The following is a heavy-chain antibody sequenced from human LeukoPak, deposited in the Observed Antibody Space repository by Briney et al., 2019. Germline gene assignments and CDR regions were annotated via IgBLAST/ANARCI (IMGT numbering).Heavy chain of an antibody. V-gene: IGHV4-4*02. D-gene: IGHD4-17*01. CDR1: GAFITNSHW. J-gene: IGHJ4*02. CDR3: ATYFYGEYGSYYFDY. Sequence: PSGTLSLTCAVSGAFITNSHWWSWARQPPGKGLEWIGEIYHSGTTNYNPSLKSRVIMSVDKSKNQFSLKLTSVTAADTAVYYCATYFYGEYGSYYFDYWGQGTLVTVSS. CDR2: IYHSGTT.